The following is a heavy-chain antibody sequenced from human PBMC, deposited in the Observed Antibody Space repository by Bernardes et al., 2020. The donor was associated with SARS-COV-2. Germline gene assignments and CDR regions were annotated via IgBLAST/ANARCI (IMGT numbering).Heavy chain of an antibody. V-gene: IGHV3-53*01. Sequence: GGSLRLSCAASGFTVSSDYMTWVRQAPGKGLEWVSLIYFDGTTYYADSVKGRFTISRDNSRNTLYLQINSLRAEDTAVYYCARDLYLPSSDFLYCSSTSCLGYYYYYGMDVWGQGTTVTVSS. CDR1: GFTVSSDY. CDR2: IYFDGTT. CDR3: ARDLYLPSSDFLYCSSTSCLGYYYYYGMDV. J-gene: IGHJ6*02. D-gene: IGHD2-2*01.